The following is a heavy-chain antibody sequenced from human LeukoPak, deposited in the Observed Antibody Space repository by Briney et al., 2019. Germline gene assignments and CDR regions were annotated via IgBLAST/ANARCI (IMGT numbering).Heavy chain of an antibody. Sequence: GGSLRLSCAASGFTFSAYAMAWVRQAPGKGLEWVSPISSSGGTTYSADSVKGRFTISRDNSKNILYLQVNSLRAGDTAVYYCAKDYYYDSSGYYYGDAFDIWGQGTMVTVSS. CDR2: ISSSGGTT. V-gene: IGHV3-23*01. CDR3: AKDYYYDSSGYYYGDAFDI. D-gene: IGHD3-22*01. J-gene: IGHJ3*02. CDR1: GFTFSAYA.